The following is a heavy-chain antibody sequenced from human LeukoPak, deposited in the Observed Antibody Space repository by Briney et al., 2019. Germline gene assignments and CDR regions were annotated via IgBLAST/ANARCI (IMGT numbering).Heavy chain of an antibody. D-gene: IGHD6-19*01. CDR2: IKEDGSEQ. J-gene: IGHJ4*02. CDR1: GFSFSTYW. CDR3: ARTSSGWGFDF. V-gene: IGHV3-7*05. Sequence: PGGSPRLSCAASGFSFSTYWMSWVRQAPGQGLEWVANIKEDGSEQNCVESVKGRFTISRDNTKSLVYLQMNSLRAEDTALYYCARTSSGWGFDFWGQGSLVTVSS.